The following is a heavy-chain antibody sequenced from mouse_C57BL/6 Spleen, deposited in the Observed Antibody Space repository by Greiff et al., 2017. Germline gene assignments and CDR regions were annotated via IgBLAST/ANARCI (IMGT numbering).Heavy chain of an antibody. CDR1: GYAFSSYW. V-gene: IGHV1-80*01. CDR2: IYPGDGDT. Sequence: LQQSGASVKISCKASGYAFSSYWMNWVKQRPGKGLEWIGQIYPGDGDTNYNGKFKGKATLTADKSSSTAYMQLSSLTSEDSAVYFCARRGTGWYFDVWGTGTTVTVSS. J-gene: IGHJ1*03. CDR3: ARRGTGWYFDV. D-gene: IGHD4-1*01.